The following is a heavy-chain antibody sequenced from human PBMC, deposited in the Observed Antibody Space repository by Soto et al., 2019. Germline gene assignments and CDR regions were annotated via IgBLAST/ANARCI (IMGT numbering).Heavy chain of an antibody. CDR1: GGSVGTGSYY. D-gene: IGHD3-22*01. CDR2: TLYSGSP. Sequence: XTLSLACRVSGGSVGTGSYYWSWIRQPPGKGLEWIGYTLYSGSPNYKPSLQSLQSRVTISVDTYRNQFSLRLPSVTAADKALYYCARHDYYHRTFDIWGQGTLATVSS. J-gene: IGHJ3*02. CDR3: ARHDYYHRTFDI. V-gene: IGHV4-61*01.